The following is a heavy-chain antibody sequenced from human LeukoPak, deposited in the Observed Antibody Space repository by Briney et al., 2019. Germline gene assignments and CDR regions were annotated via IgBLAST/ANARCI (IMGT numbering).Heavy chain of an antibody. CDR3: ARGRAGIAAAGFDY. Sequence: PGGSLRLSCATSGFTFSMHWVRLAPGKGLDWVAVISFDGGNKFYADSVKGRFSNSRDNSKNTLYLQMNSLGLDDTAVYFCARGRAGIAAAGFDYWGQGTLVTVSS. V-gene: IGHV3-30-3*01. D-gene: IGHD6-13*01. CDR2: ISFDGGNK. J-gene: IGHJ4*02. CDR1: GFTFS.